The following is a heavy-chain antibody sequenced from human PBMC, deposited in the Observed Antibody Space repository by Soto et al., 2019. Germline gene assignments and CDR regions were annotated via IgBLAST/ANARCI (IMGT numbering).Heavy chain of an antibody. CDR2: TYYWSKWYN. V-gene: IGHV6-1*01. D-gene: IGHD6-19*01. J-gene: IGHJ6*02. CDR1: GDSVSSNSAA. CDR3: TRGRADYYGMDV. Sequence: PSQTLSLTCAISGDSVSSNSAAWNWIRQSPSRGLEWLGRTYYWSKWYNNYAGSVKSRITINPDTSKNQVSLQLNSVTPEDTAIYYCTRGRADYYGMDVWGQGTTVTVSS.